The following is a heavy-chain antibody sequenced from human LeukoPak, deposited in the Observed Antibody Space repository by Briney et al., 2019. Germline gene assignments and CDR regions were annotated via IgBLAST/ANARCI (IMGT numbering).Heavy chain of an antibody. J-gene: IGHJ4*02. CDR1: GGSISSYY. D-gene: IGHD6-19*01. CDR2: IYYSGST. Sequence: PSETLSLTCTVSGGSISSYYWSWIRQPPGKGLEWIGYIYYSGSTNYNPSLKSRVTISVDTSKNQFSLKPSSVTAADTAVYYCARGGYSSGQVDYWGQGTLVTVSS. CDR3: ARGGYSSGQVDY. V-gene: IGHV4-59*01.